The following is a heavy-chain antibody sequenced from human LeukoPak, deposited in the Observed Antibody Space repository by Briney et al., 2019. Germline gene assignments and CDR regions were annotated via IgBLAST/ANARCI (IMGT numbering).Heavy chain of an antibody. CDR1: GYTFTSYA. J-gene: IGHJ4*02. D-gene: IGHD3-9*01. Sequence: ALVKVSCKASGYTFTSYAMNWVRQAPGQGLEWMGWINTNTGNPTYAQGFTGRFVFSLDTSVSTAYLQISSLKAEDTAVYYCARDNGVLRYFDWVPASSPTGYWGQGTLVTVSS. V-gene: IGHV7-4-1*02. CDR3: ARDNGVLRYFDWVPASSPTGY. CDR2: INTNTGNP.